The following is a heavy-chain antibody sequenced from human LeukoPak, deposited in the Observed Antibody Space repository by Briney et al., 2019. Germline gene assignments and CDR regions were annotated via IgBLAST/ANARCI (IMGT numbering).Heavy chain of an antibody. CDR2: ISYDGSNK. D-gene: IGHD6-13*01. Sequence: GGSLRLSCAASGFTFSSYAMHWVRQAPGKGLEWVAVISYDGSNKYYADSVKGRFTISRDNSKNTLYLQMNSLRAEDTAVYYCARATRGSSWYPCDYWGQGTLVTVSS. J-gene: IGHJ4*02. CDR3: ARATRGSSWYPCDY. CDR1: GFTFSSYA. V-gene: IGHV3-30*04.